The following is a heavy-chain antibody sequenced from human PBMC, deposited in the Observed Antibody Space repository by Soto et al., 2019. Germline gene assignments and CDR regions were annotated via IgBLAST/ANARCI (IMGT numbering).Heavy chain of an antibody. CDR3: ARLGEYYQSLVP. CDR2: IYYTGST. J-gene: IGHJ5*02. Sequence: QVQLQESGPGLVKPSETLSLTCSVSGGSISPYYWAWIRQSPGKGLEWIGYIYYTGSTSYNPSLKSRVTLSLETSKSQFSLRLSSVTASDTAVYYCARLGEYYQSLVPWGQGTLVTVSS. V-gene: IGHV4-59*08. CDR1: GGSISPYY. D-gene: IGHD2-2*01.